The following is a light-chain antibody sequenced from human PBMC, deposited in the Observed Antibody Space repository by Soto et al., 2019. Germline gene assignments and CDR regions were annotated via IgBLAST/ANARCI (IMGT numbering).Light chain of an antibody. J-gene: IGLJ2*01. V-gene: IGLV2-14*01. CDR1: SSDVGDYNY. Sequence: QSALTQPASVSGSPGQSITISCTGTSSDVGDYNYVSWYQQHPGKAPKLMIYDVTNRPSGVSNRCSGSTSGNTAALTISGLHAEGEVDYYCMSYTSSRTLVVFGGVTKLTVL. CDR2: DVT. CDR3: MSYTSSRTLVV.